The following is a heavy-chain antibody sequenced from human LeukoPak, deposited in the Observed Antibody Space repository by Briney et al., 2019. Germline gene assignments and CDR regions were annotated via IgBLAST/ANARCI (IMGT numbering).Heavy chain of an antibody. J-gene: IGHJ3*02. CDR1: GFTFSSYT. V-gene: IGHV3-23*01. CDR2: ISGSGYSK. Sequence: GGSLRLSCAASGFTFSSYTMTWVRQAPGKGLEWVSTISGSGYSKYFADSVKGRFTISRDNSKNLLYLQMNSLRADDTALYYCAKGYYGSGTYYGAFDIWGQGTMVTVSS. D-gene: IGHD3-10*01. CDR3: AKGYYGSGTYYGAFDI.